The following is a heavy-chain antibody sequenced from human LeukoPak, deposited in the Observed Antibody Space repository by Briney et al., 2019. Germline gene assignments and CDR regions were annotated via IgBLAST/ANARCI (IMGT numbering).Heavy chain of an antibody. CDR1: GGSFSGYY. J-gene: IGHJ5*02. D-gene: IGHD1-7*01. V-gene: IGHV4-34*01. CDR2: TNHSGST. CDR3: APGGGITGTTLWFAP. Sequence: SETLSLTCAVYGGSFSGYYWSWIRQPPGKGLEWIGGTNHSGSTNYNPSLKSRVTISVDTSKNQFSLKLSSVTAADPAVYYCAPGGGITGTTLWFAPWGQGPLVPVSS.